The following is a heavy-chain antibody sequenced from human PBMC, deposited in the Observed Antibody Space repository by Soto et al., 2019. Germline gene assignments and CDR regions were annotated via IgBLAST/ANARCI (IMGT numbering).Heavy chain of an antibody. V-gene: IGHV5-51*01. D-gene: IGHD3-10*01. CDR2: IYPGDSDT. Sequence: GESLKISCKGSGYSFTSYWIGWVRQMPGKGLEWMGIIYPGDSDTRYSPSFQGQVTISADKSISTAYLQWSSLKASDTAMYYCARPSGRNIITNAFDIWGQGTMVTVSS. CDR3: ARPSGRNIITNAFDI. J-gene: IGHJ3*02. CDR1: GYSFTSYW.